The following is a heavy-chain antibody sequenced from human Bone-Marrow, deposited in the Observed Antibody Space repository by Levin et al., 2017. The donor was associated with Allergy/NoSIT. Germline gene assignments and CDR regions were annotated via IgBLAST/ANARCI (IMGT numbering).Heavy chain of an antibody. J-gene: IGHJ4*02. D-gene: IGHD2-2*01. CDR2: INHSGST. CDR3: ARESPLVVVPAASDRGFDY. V-gene: IGHV4-34*01. Sequence: SETLSLTCAVYGGSFSGYYWSWIRQPPGKGLEWIGEINHSGSTNYNPSLKSRVTIPVDTSKNQFSLKLSSVTAADTAVYYCARESPLVVVPAASDRGFDYWGQGTLVTVSS. CDR1: GGSFSGYY.